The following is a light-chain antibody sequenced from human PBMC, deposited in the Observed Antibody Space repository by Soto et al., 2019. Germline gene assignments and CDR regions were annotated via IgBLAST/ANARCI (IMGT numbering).Light chain of an antibody. CDR1: QSISSSY. Sequence: ENVLTQSPGTLSLSPGERATLSCRASQSISSSYLAWYQQKPGQTPRLLIYHASSRATGLPDRFSGSGSGTDFTLTISRLEPEDFAVYYCQQYGDSLLTFGGGTKVEIK. V-gene: IGKV3-20*01. J-gene: IGKJ4*01. CDR2: HAS. CDR3: QQYGDSLLT.